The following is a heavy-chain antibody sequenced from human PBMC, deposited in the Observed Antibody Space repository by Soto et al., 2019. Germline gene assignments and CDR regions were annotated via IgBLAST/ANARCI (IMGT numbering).Heavy chain of an antibody. CDR2: IYYSGST. D-gene: IGHD3-10*01. V-gene: IGHV4-31*03. CDR3: ARGHMVRGVISWFDP. CDR1: GGSISSGGYY. J-gene: IGHJ5*02. Sequence: SETLSLTCTFSGGSISSGGYYWSWIRQHPGKGLEWIGYIYYSGSTYYNPSLKSRVTISVDTSKNQFSLKLSSVTAADTAVYYCARGHMVRGVISWFDPWGQGTLVTVSS.